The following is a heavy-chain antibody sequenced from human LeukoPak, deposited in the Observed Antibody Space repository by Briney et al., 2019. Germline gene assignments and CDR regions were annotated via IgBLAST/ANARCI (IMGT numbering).Heavy chain of an antibody. Sequence: SETLSLTCAVSGGSISNYFWTWIRQPPGKGLEWIGYIHSSGSTHYNPSLRSRVTMSLDTLKNQFSLNLTYVTAADTAVYYCVRRDRYSSSPLGSWGRGTLVTVSS. D-gene: IGHD4-11*01. CDR1: GGSISNYF. CDR3: VRRDRYSSSPLGS. CDR2: IHSSGST. V-gene: IGHV4-59*01. J-gene: IGHJ5*02.